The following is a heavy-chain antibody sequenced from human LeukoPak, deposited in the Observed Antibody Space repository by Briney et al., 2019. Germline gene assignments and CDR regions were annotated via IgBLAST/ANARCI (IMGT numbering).Heavy chain of an antibody. CDR2: FDPEDGET. CDR3: ARDYYDSSGYYISFAFWFDP. D-gene: IGHD3-22*01. Sequence: ASVTVSCKVSGYTLTELSMHWVRQAPGKGREGMGGFDPEDGETIYAQKFQGRVTMTEDTSTDTAYMELSSLRSEDTAVYYCARDYYDSSGYYISFAFWFDPWGQGTLVTVSS. CDR1: GYTLTELS. J-gene: IGHJ5*02. V-gene: IGHV1-24*01.